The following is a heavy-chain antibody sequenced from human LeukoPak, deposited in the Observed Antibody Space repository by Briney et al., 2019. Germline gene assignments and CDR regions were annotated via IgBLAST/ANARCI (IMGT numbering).Heavy chain of an antibody. V-gene: IGHV3-48*03. CDR3: ARTDYGMDV. Sequence: GGSLRLSCAASGFTFISYEMNWVRQAPGKGLEWASYISSSGGSAIYYADSVKGRFTISRDNAKNSLYLQMNSLRAEDTAVYYCARTDYGMDVWGQGTMVTVSS. J-gene: IGHJ6*02. CDR2: ISSSGGSAI. CDR1: GFTFISYE.